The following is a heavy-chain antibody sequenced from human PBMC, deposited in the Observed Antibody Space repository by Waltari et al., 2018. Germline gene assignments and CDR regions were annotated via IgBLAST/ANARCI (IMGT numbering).Heavy chain of an antibody. D-gene: IGHD5-12*01. Sequence: EVNLVESGGAVVQPGGSLRLSCTASGFVFVEFTMQWVRQVPGSGVQWGALISWDGGDTYEADSVKGRFTISRDNSRNSLYLEMKTLTLEDTALYYCATSDYAGKGDYWGHGTLVTVSS. CDR3: ATSDYAGKGDY. V-gene: IGHV3-43*01. CDR1: GFVFVEFT. CDR2: ISWDGGDT. J-gene: IGHJ4*01.